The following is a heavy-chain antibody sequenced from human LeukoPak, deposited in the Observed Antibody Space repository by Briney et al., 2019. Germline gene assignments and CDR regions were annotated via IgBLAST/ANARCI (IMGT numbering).Heavy chain of an antibody. Sequence: SVKVSCKASGGTFSTYAISWVRQAPGQGLEWMGGIIPMFGTANYAQKFQGRVTITADESTSTAYMELSSLRSEDTAVYYCAINEGSSWSNWFDPWGQGTLVTVSS. V-gene: IGHV1-69*13. D-gene: IGHD6-13*01. CDR3: AINEGSSWSNWFDP. CDR1: GGTFSTYA. J-gene: IGHJ5*02. CDR2: IIPMFGTA.